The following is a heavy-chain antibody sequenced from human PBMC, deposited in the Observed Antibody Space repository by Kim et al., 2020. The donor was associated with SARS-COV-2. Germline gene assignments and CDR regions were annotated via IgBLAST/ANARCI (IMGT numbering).Heavy chain of an antibody. D-gene: IGHD3-10*01. Sequence: VKGRFTISRDNPENTLNLQMNSLGPEDTAVYYCAKAVVRGVNYYYYGMDVWGQGTTVAVSS. J-gene: IGHJ6*01. V-gene: IGHV3-30*02. CDR3: AKAVVRGVNYYYYGMDV.